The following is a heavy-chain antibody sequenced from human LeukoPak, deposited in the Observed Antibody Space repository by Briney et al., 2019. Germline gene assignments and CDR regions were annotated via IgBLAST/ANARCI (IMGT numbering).Heavy chain of an antibody. CDR2: IYPGDSDT. J-gene: IGHJ5*02. CDR3: ARRGSYDFWSGYSVGWFDP. V-gene: IGHV5-51*01. D-gene: IGHD3-3*01. Sequence: GESLKISCKGSGYGFTSYWIGWVRQLPGKGLEWMGIIYPGDSDTRYSPSFQGQVTISADKSISTAYLQWSSLKASDTAMYYCARRGSYDFWSGYSVGWFDPWGQGTLVTVSS. CDR1: GYGFTSYW.